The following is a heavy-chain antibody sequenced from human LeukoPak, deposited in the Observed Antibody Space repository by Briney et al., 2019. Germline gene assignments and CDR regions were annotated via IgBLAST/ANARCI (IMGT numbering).Heavy chain of an antibody. CDR2: ISSSSSYI. CDR1: VFTFSSYS. V-gene: IGHV3-21*01. Sequence: GGSLRLSCAASVFTFSSYSMNWVRQAPGKGLEWVSSISSSSSYIYYADSVKGRFTISRDNAKNSLYLQMNSLRAEDTAVYYCERDQWLAPDYWVQGTLVTVSS. CDR3: ERDQWLAPDY. D-gene: IGHD6-19*01. J-gene: IGHJ4*02.